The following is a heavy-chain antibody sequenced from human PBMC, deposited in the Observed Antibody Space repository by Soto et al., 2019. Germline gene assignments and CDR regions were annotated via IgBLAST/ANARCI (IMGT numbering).Heavy chain of an antibody. V-gene: IGHV1-69*01. J-gene: IGHJ3*01. CDR1: GGTFSSHA. D-gene: IGHD2-21*02. Sequence: QVQLVQSGAEVKKPGSSVKVSCKTSGGTFSSHALTWLRQAPGQGLECMGGIIPMFGTTYTSQKFQGRVAISADETTSTLELSSLRSEDTAVYFCARCDVCYPGGDDAFDLWGQGTTVIVSS. CDR2: IIPMFGTT. CDR3: ARCDVCYPGGDDAFDL.